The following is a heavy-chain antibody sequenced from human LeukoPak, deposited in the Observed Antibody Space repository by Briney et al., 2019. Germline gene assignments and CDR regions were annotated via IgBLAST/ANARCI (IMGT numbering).Heavy chain of an antibody. V-gene: IGHV3-21*01. Sequence: KPGGSLRLSCAASGFTFSSYSMNWVRQAPGKGLEWVSSISSSSSYIYYADSVKGRLTISRDNAKNSLYLQMNSLRAEDTAVYYCARDRDGYTAPFDYWGQGTLVTVSS. J-gene: IGHJ4*02. D-gene: IGHD5-24*01. CDR3: ARDRDGYTAPFDY. CDR1: GFTFSSYS. CDR2: ISSSSSYI.